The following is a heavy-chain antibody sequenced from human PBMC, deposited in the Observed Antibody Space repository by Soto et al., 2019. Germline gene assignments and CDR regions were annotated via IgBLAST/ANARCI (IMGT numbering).Heavy chain of an antibody. J-gene: IGHJ6*02. Sequence: QVQLVESGGGVVQPGRSQRLSCAASGFTFSSYAMYWVLQAPGKGLEWVAVISYDGNNKYYADSVKGRFTISRDNSKNTLYLQMNSLRAEDTAVYYCARAGCDGGSCYTLVGLRYGMDVWGQGTTVTVSS. CDR1: GFTFSSYA. D-gene: IGHD2-15*01. CDR3: ARAGCDGGSCYTLVGLRYGMDV. CDR2: ISYDGNNK. V-gene: IGHV3-30-3*01.